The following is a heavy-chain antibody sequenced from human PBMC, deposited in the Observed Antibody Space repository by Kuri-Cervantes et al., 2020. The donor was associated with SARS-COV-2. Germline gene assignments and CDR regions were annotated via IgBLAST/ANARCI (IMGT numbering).Heavy chain of an antibody. CDR2: INPNSGGT. CDR3: ARDLGPYGLEAASYSSSCYYGMDV. CDR1: GYTYTGYY. J-gene: IGHJ6*02. Sequence: ASVKVSCKASGYTYTGYYMHWVRQAPGQGLEWMGWINPNSGGTNYAQKFQGWVTMTRDTSISTAYMELSRLRSDDTAVYYCARDLGPYGLEAASYSSSCYYGMDVWGQGTTVTVSS. D-gene: IGHD6-6*01. V-gene: IGHV1-2*04.